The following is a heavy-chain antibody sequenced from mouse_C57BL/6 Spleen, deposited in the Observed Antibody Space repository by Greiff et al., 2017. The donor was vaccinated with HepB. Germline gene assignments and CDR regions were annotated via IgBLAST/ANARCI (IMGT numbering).Heavy chain of an antibody. CDR3: ARSPLFITTVVDYFDY. D-gene: IGHD1-1*01. J-gene: IGHJ2*01. CDR1: SYTFTSYW. CDR2: IDPNSGGT. Sequence: QVQLQQPGAELVKPGASVKLSCKASSYTFTSYWMHWVKQRPGRGLEWIGRIDPNSGGTKYNEKFKSKATLTVDKPSSTAYMQLSSLTSEDSAVYYCARSPLFITTVVDYFDYWGQGTTLTVSS. V-gene: IGHV1-72*01.